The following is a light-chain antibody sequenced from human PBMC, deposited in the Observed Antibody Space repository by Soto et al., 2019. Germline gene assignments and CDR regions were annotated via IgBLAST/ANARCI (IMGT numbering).Light chain of an antibody. CDR3: QQQGT. CDR2: AAS. CDR1: EFLSSSY. V-gene: IGKV3-20*01. J-gene: IGKJ2*01. Sequence: EIVLTQSPGTLWLSQGERATVSCRASEFLSSSYLVWYQQKPGQAPRLLIYAASRRATGIPDRFSGSGSATEYTLTINTLEPEDFTVYYCQQQGTFGQGTKLEIK.